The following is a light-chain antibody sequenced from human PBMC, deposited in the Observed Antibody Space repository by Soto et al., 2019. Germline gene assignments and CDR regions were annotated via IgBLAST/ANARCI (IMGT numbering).Light chain of an antibody. CDR2: GTS. CDR1: QSLSSN. CDR3: QQCDNWPYGT. Sequence: EVVMTQSPATLSVSPGERATLSCRASQSLSSNIAWYQQKPGQAPRLIIYGTSTRAIGIPARFSGSGSGTEFTLTISRLQSEDVAVYYCQQCDNWPYGTFGQGTKVEIK. J-gene: IGKJ1*01. V-gene: IGKV3-15*01.